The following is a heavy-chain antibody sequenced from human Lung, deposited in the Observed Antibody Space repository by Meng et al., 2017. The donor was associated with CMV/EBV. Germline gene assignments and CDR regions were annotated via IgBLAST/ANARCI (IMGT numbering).Heavy chain of an antibody. Sequence: GGSLRLXCAASGFTFSSYWMSWVRQAPGKGLEWVANIKQEGGEKYYVDSVKGRFTISRDNAKNSLYLQMNSLRAEDTAVYYCARETDSSGWDYWGQGTLVXVSS. CDR3: ARETDSSGWDY. CDR2: IKQEGGEK. J-gene: IGHJ4*02. CDR1: GFTFSSYW. V-gene: IGHV3-7*01. D-gene: IGHD3-22*01.